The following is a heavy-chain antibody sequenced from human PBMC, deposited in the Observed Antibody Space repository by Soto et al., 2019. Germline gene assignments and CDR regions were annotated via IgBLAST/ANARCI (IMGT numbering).Heavy chain of an antibody. Sequence: SETLSLTCSVSGASVSSGSFYWSWIRQPPGKGLEWIGFIYNNETFNYNPSLKSRVTISVGTSNNQFFLKLNSVTAADTAVYFCTRVGGYYGDYPHFDYWGRGTLVTVSS. V-gene: IGHV4-61*01. CDR1: GASVSSGSFY. D-gene: IGHD4-17*01. J-gene: IGHJ4*02. CDR2: IYNNETF. CDR3: TRVGGYYGDYPHFDY.